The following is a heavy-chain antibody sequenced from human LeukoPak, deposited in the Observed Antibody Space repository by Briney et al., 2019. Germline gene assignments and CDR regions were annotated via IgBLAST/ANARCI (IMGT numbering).Heavy chain of an antibody. D-gene: IGHD2-15*01. Sequence: GASVKVSCKASGYTFTGYYMHWVRQAPGQGLEWMGWINPNSGGTNYAQKFRGRVTMTRDTSISTAYMELSRLRSDDTAVYYCARARPPIVVVVAATRTNWFDPWGQGTLVTVSS. V-gene: IGHV1-2*02. J-gene: IGHJ5*02. CDR3: ARARPPIVVVVAATRTNWFDP. CDR2: INPNSGGT. CDR1: GYTFTGYY.